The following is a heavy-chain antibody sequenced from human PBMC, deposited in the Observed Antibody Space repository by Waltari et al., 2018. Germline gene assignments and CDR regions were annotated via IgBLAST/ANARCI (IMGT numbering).Heavy chain of an antibody. CDR2: VSVTGGT. CDR1: GGSFTTFS. CDR3: AKSWNTHYYYYIDV. D-gene: IGHD1-1*01. Sequence: QVTLQQSGPRVVTPSWTLSLTCTVSGGSFTTFSWGWIRHPPGKGLEWIGYVSVTGGTNYSPTLQSRVTLSADPSENQVSLTLTAVTAADTAVYYCAKSWNTHYYYYIDVWGKGTTVTVSS. J-gene: IGHJ6*03. V-gene: IGHV4-4*09.